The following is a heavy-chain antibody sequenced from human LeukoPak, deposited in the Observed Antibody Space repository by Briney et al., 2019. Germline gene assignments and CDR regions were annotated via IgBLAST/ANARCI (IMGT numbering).Heavy chain of an antibody. CDR2: INHSGST. D-gene: IGHD2-2*01. J-gene: IGHJ5*02. CDR1: GGSFSGYY. CDR3: ARGWIIVVVPAEANWFDP. V-gene: IGHV4-34*01. Sequence: SETLSLTCAVYGGSFSGYYWSWIRQPPGKGLEWIGEINHSGSTNYNPSLKSRVTISVDTSKNQFSLKLSSVTAADTALYYCARGWIIVVVPAEANWFDPWGQGTLVTVSS.